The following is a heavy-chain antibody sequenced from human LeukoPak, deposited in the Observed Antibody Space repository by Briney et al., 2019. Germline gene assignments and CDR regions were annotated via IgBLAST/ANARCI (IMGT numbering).Heavy chain of an antibody. J-gene: IGHJ4*02. Sequence: SETLSLTCAVSGGSFSGYYWNWIRQSPGKGLEWIGEINHSGSTHYNPSLKSRVTISVDTSKNQFSLKLSSVTAADTAVYYCAIESGSYFSYFDYWGQGTLVTVSS. V-gene: IGHV4-34*01. D-gene: IGHD1-26*01. CDR3: AIESGSYFSYFDY. CDR2: INHSGST. CDR1: GGSFSGYY.